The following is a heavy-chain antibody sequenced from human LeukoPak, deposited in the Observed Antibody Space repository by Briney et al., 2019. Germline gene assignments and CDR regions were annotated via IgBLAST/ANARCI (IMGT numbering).Heavy chain of an antibody. CDR2: IYHSGST. D-gene: IGHD3-3*01. CDR1: GYSISSGYY. Sequence: PSETPSLTCTVSGYSISSGYYWGWIRQPPGKGLEWIGGIYHSGSTYYNPSLKSRVTISVDTSKNQFSLKLSSVTAADTAVYYCARAPPETIFGVDQSIDYWGQGTLVTVSS. J-gene: IGHJ4*02. CDR3: ARAPPETIFGVDQSIDY. V-gene: IGHV4-38-2*02.